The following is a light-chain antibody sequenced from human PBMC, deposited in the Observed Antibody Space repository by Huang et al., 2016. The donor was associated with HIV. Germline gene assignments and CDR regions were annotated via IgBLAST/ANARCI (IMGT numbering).Light chain of an antibody. V-gene: IGKV3-11*01. J-gene: IGKJ4*01. Sequence: ELVLTQSPATLSLSPGERATLSCRASQSVSSYLAWYQQKPAQAPRLLIYDTSNRASGSPARFSGSGSGTDFTLTISSLEPEDFAVYYCQQRSIWPPAFTFGGGTKVETK. CDR3: QQRSIWPPAFT. CDR2: DTS. CDR1: QSVSSY.